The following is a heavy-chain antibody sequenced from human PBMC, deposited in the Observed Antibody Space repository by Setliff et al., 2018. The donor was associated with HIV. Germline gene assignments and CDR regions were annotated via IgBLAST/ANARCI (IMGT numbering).Heavy chain of an antibody. D-gene: IGHD3-10*01. CDR2: IYYSGST. Sequence: PSETLSLTCTVSGGSISSYYWSWIRQPPGKGLEWIGYIYYSGSTNYNPSLKSRVTISVDTSKNQFSLKLSSVTAADTAVYYCATSGSGSLAFDYWGQGTLVTVSS. V-gene: IGHV4-59*01. J-gene: IGHJ4*02. CDR3: ATSGSGSLAFDY. CDR1: GGSISSYY.